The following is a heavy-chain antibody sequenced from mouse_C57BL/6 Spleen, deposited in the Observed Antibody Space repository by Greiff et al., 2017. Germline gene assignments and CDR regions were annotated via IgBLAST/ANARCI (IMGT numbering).Heavy chain of an antibody. CDR1: GYTFTGYW. V-gene: IGHV1-9*01. J-gene: IGHJ3*01. CDR3: ASLTGTSQVLAY. Sequence: QVQLQQSGAELMKPGASVKLSCKATGYTFTGYWIEWVKQRPGHGLEWIGEILPGSGSTNYNEKFKGKATFPADTSSNTAYMQLSSLTTEDSAIYYCASLTGTSQVLAYWGQGTLVTVSA. D-gene: IGHD4-1*01. CDR2: ILPGSGST.